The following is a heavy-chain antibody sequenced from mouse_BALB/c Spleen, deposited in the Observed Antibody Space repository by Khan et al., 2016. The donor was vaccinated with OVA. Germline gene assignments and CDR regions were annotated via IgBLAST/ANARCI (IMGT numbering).Heavy chain of an antibody. Sequence: EVELVESGGGLVEPGGSLKLSCAASGFTFSSFVMSWVRQTPEKRLEWVATISSADTYTYYPDSVKGRFTISRDNAKNTLYLQTTSLRSDDTAIYSCTNGNYVWFAYWCQGTLVTVST. CDR3: TNGNYVWFAY. D-gene: IGHD2-1*01. CDR2: ISSADTYT. CDR1: GFTFSSFV. J-gene: IGHJ3*01. V-gene: IGHV5-9-1*01.